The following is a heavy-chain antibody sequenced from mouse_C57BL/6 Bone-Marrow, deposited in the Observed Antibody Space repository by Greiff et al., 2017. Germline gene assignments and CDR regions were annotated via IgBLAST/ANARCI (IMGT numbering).Heavy chain of an antibody. J-gene: IGHJ3*01. D-gene: IGHD2-3*01. V-gene: IGHV1-55*01. CDR3: ARSWGVRWFFAY. CDR2: IYPGSGST. Sequence: QVQLQQPGAELVKPGASVKMSCKASGYTFTSYWITWVKQRPGQGLEWIGDIYPGSGSTNYNEKFKSKATLTVDTSSSTADMQLSSLTSEDSAVYYCARSWGVRWFFAYWGQGTLVTVSA. CDR1: GYTFTSYW.